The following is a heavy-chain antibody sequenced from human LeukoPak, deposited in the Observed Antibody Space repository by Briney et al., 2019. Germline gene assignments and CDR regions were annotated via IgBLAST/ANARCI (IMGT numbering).Heavy chain of an antibody. CDR2: IWYDGSNK. CDR3: ARDGHDYGDSPYYFDY. Sequence: GGSLRLSCAASGFTFSSYGMHWVRQAPGKGLEWVAVIWYDGSNKYYADSVKGRFTISRDNSKNTPYPQMNSLRAEDTAVYYCARDGHDYGDSPYYFDYWGQGTLVTVSS. V-gene: IGHV3-33*01. J-gene: IGHJ4*02. CDR1: GFTFSSYG. D-gene: IGHD4-17*01.